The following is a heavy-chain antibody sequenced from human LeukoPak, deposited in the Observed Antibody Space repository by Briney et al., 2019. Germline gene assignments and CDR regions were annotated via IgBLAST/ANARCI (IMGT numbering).Heavy chain of an antibody. Sequence: PGGSLRLSCAASGFIFSNYGMHWVRQAPGKRLEWVAFIRYDGNNKYYVDSVKGRFTISRDNSRNTLYLQMNSLRPGDTALYYCAKIGYCSSASCLGDSFEVWGRGTMVTVSS. CDR1: GFIFSNYG. CDR3: AKIGYCSSASCLGDSFEV. D-gene: IGHD2-2*01. J-gene: IGHJ3*01. CDR2: IRYDGNNK. V-gene: IGHV3-30*02.